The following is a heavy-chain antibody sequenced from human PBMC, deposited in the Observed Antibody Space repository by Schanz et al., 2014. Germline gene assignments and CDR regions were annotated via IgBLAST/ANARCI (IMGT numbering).Heavy chain of an antibody. Sequence: PGGSLRLSCAASGFIFNDYYMNWIRQAPGKGLEWLSYISRDGTTSYYADSVKGRFTISRDSSKNTLFLQMNSLRAEDTAVYFCARDGGRDGYNLAFDVWGQGTLVTVSS. CDR2: ISRDGTTS. D-gene: IGHD5-12*01. CDR3: ARDGGRDGYNLAFDV. J-gene: IGHJ3*01. V-gene: IGHV3-11*01. CDR1: GFIFNDYY.